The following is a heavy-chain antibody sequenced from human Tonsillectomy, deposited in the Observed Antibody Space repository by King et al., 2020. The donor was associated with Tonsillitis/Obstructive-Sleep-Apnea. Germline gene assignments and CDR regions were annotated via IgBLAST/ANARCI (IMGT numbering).Heavy chain of an antibody. Sequence: VQLVESGGGLVQPGRSLRLSCAASGFTFDDYAMHWVRQAPGKGLEWVSGISWNRGSRGYADSVKGRFTISRDNAKNSLYLQMNSLRAEDTALYYCAKDPTSYYDFWSGYGFDIWGQGTMVTVSS. V-gene: IGHV3-9*01. J-gene: IGHJ3*02. CDR1: GFTFDDYA. CDR2: ISWNRGSR. D-gene: IGHD3-3*01. CDR3: AKDPTSYYDFWSGYGFDI.